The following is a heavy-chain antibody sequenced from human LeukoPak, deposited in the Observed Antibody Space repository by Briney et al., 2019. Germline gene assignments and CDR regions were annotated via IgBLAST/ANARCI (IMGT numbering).Heavy chain of an antibody. V-gene: IGHV5-51*01. J-gene: IGHJ4*02. CDR2: IYPGDSDT. D-gene: IGHD6-13*01. CDR3: ARSVVAAGPAFDY. CDR1: GYIFASYY. Sequence: GESLKISCKGSGYIFASYYIGWVRQMPGKGLEWMGIIYPGDSDTTYSPSFQGQVTISADKSISTAYLQWGSLKASDTAMYYCARSVVAAGPAFDYWGQGTLVTVSS.